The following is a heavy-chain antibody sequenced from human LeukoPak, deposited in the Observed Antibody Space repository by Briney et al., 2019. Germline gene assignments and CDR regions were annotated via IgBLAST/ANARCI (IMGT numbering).Heavy chain of an antibody. CDR1: GFTFSSYA. D-gene: IGHD3-22*01. J-gene: IGHJ4*02. V-gene: IGHV3-23*01. Sequence: PGGSLRLSCAASGFTFSSYAMSWVRQAPGKGLEWVSAISGSGGSTYYADSVKGRFTISRDNSKNTLYLQMNSLRAEDTAVYYCAKDGLQGYYYDSSGYYFDYWGQGTLATVSS. CDR2: ISGSGGST. CDR3: AKDGLQGYYYDSSGYYFDY.